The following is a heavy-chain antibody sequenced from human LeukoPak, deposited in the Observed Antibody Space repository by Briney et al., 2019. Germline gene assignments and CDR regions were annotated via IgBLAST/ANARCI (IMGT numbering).Heavy chain of an antibody. CDR2: ISGSGGST. CDR1: GFTFSSYA. CDR3: AKDGGLGDPDHRDY. V-gene: IGHV3-23*01. D-gene: IGHD2-21*01. J-gene: IGHJ4*02. Sequence: PGGSLRHSCAASGFTFSSYAMSWVRQAPGKGLEWVSAISGSGGSTYYADSVKGRFTISRDNSKNTPYLQMNSLRAEDTAVYYCAKDGGLGDPDHRDYWGQGTLVTVSS.